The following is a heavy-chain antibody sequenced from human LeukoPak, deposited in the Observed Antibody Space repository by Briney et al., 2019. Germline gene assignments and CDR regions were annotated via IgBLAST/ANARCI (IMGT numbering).Heavy chain of an antibody. D-gene: IGHD2-2*01. CDR1: GFTFSSYS. CDR2: ISSSSSTI. Sequence: PGGSLRLSCAASGFTFSSYSMNWVRQAPGKGLEWVSYISSSSSTIYYADSVKGRFTISRDNAKNSLYLQMNSLRAEDTAVYYCARGSTGYRSSTSCEDYWGQGTLVTVSS. V-gene: IGHV3-48*01. CDR3: ARGSTGYRSSTSCEDY. J-gene: IGHJ4*02.